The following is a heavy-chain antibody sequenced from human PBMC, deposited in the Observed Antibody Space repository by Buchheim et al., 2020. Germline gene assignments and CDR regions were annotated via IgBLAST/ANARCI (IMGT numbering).Heavy chain of an antibody. CDR1: GFTFSSYS. V-gene: IGHV3-21*01. CDR2: ISSSSSYI. D-gene: IGHD3-3*01. Sequence: EVQLVESGGGLVKPGGSLRLSCAASGFTFSSYSMNWVRQAPGKGLEWVSSISSSSSYIYYADSVKGRFTIYRDNAKNSLYLQLNSLRAEDTAVYYCAREGADYDFWSGYYTDYYYGMDVWGQGTT. CDR3: AREGADYDFWSGYYTDYYYGMDV. J-gene: IGHJ6*02.